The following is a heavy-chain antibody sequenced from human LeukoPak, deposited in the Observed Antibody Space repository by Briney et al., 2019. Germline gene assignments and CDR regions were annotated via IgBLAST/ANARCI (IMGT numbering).Heavy chain of an antibody. V-gene: IGHV4-4*09. CDR3: ARHRAEMATITDDTFDM. Sequence: SETLSLTCSVSGTSITPYSWSWIRKPPGRGLEWIGYFYTSGNTHQNPSLKSRVTMSIDASKNQFSLRLSSMTAADTAVYYCARHRAEMATITDDTFDMWGQGTMVTVSS. D-gene: IGHD5-24*01. CDR1: GTSITPYS. CDR2: FYTSGNT. J-gene: IGHJ3*02.